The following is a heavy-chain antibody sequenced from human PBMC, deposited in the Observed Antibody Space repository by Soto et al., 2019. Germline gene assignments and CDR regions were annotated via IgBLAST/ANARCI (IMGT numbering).Heavy chain of an antibody. Sequence: SQTLSLTCVISGDSVSSNSAAWNWIRQSPSRGLEWLGRTYYRSKWYNDYAVSVKSRIAINPDTSKNQFSLQLNSVTPEDTAVYYCASGRSYSSSPGWFDPWGQGSLVTVSS. D-gene: IGHD6-13*01. CDR1: GDSVSSNSAA. CDR2: TYYRSKWYN. CDR3: ASGRSYSSSPGWFDP. J-gene: IGHJ5*02. V-gene: IGHV6-1*01.